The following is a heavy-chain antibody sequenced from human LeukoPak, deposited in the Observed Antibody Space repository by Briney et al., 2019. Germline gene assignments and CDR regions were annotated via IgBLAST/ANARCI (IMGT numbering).Heavy chain of an antibody. V-gene: IGHV1-69*05. CDR3: ARDWLYCSSTSCYKDYYYYYYYMDV. Sequence: ASVKVSCKAFGGTFSSYAISWVRQAPGQGLEWMERIIPIFGTANYAQKFQGRVTITTDVSTGTAYMELSSLRSEETAVYYCARDWLYCSSTSCYKDYYYYYYYMDVWGKGTTVTVSS. D-gene: IGHD2-2*01. CDR2: IIPIFGTA. CDR1: GGTFSSYA. J-gene: IGHJ6*03.